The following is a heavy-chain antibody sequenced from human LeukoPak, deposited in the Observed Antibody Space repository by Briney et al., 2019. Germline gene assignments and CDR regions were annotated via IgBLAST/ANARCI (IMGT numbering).Heavy chain of an antibody. CDR3: ARRAGGYSHPYDY. CDR2: INPNRGVT. V-gene: IGHV1-2*02. J-gene: IGHJ4*02. D-gene: IGHD4-23*01. Sequence: ASVKVSCKASGYTFTGYYMHWVRQAPGQGLEWMGWINPNRGVTNYAEKFQGRVTMTSDTSIRTAYMELSRLRSDDTAVYYCARRAGGYSHPYDYWGQGTLVTVSS. CDR1: GYTFTGYY.